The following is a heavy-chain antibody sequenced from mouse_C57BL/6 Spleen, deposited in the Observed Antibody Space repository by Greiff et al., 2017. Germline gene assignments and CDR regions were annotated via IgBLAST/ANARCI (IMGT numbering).Heavy chain of an antibody. CDR1: GYSFTDYN. CDR2: MNPNYGTT. J-gene: IGHJ2*01. D-gene: IGHD2-1*01. Sequence: EVQLQQSGPELVKPGASVKISCKASGYSFTDYNMNWVKQSNGKSLEWIGVMNPNYGTTSYNQRFKGKATLTVGQSSSTAKMQLNSLTTENSAVYYCTRTSGNYEDYFDYWGQGTTLTVSA. CDR3: TRTSGNYEDYFDY. V-gene: IGHV1-39*01.